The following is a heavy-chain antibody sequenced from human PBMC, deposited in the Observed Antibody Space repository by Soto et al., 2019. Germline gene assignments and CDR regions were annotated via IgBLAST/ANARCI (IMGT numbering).Heavy chain of an antibody. V-gene: IGHV3-30*18. CDR1: GFTFSSYG. J-gene: IGHJ6*02. Sequence: SVRLSCAASGFTFSSYGMHWVRQAPGKGLEWVAVISYDGSNKYYADSVKGRFTISRDNSKNTLYLQMNSLRAEDTAVYYCAKDLIVGTHYYYYGMDVWGQGTTVTVSS. CDR2: ISYDGSNK. CDR3: AKDLIVGTHYYYYGMDV. D-gene: IGHD2-21*01.